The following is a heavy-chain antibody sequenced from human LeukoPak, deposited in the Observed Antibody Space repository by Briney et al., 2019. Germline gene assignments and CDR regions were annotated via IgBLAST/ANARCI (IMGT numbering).Heavy chain of an antibody. CDR3: TTTYYYDSSGYTDY. D-gene: IGHD3-22*01. V-gene: IGHV3-15*01. CDR2: IKSKTDGWTT. CDR1: GFTFVEAW. Sequence: PGGSLRLSCAASGFTFVEAWMSWVRQAPGKVLEWVGRIKSKTDGWTTDYAAPVKGRFTISRDDSKNTLYLQMNSLKTEDTAVYYCTTTYYYDSSGYTDYWGQGTLVTVSS. J-gene: IGHJ4*02.